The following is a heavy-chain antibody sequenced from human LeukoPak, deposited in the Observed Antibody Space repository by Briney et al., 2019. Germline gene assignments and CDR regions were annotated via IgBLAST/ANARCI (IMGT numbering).Heavy chain of an antibody. CDR2: FDPEDGET. V-gene: IGHV1-24*01. CDR1: GYTLTELS. J-gene: IGHJ3*02. Sequence: ASVKVSCKVSGYTLTELSMHWVRQAPGKGLEWMGGFDPEDGETIYAQKFQGRVTMTRDTSTSTVYMELSSLRSEDTAVYYCAREGRWGELDAFDIWGQGTMVTVSS. D-gene: IGHD1-26*01. CDR3: AREGRWGELDAFDI.